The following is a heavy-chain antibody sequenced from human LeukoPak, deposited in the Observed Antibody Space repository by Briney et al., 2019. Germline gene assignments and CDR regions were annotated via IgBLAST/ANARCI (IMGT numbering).Heavy chain of an antibody. J-gene: IGHJ4*02. Sequence: SETLSLTCVVYGGSFSGYYWSWIRQPPGKGLEWIGEINHSGSTNYNPSLKSRVTISVDTSKNQFSLKLSSVTAADTAVYYCASPKRYSWRFDYWGQGTLVTVSS. V-gene: IGHV4-34*01. CDR2: INHSGST. D-gene: IGHD1-1*01. CDR1: GGSFSGYY. CDR3: ASPKRYSWRFDY.